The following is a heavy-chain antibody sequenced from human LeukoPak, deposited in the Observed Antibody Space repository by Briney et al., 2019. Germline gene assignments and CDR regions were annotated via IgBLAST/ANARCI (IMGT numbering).Heavy chain of an antibody. J-gene: IGHJ3*02. Sequence: SETLSLTCTVSGYSLSSGYYWGWIRQPPGKGLEWIGSIYHSGSTYYNPSLKSRVTISVDTSKNQFSLKLSSVTAADTAVYYCARGVAVISGPDDAFDIWGQGTMVTVSS. V-gene: IGHV4-38-2*02. CDR1: GYSLSSGYY. CDR3: ARGVAVISGPDDAFDI. D-gene: IGHD3-22*01. CDR2: IYHSGST.